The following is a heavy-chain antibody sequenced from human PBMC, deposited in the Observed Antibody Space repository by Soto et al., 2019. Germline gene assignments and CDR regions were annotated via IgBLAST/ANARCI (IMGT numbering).Heavy chain of an antibody. CDR2: INHSGST. D-gene: IGHD2-15*01. J-gene: IGHJ4*02. CDR3: ARVRHTRDYLVAANTPDY. Sequence: PSETLSLTCAVYGGSFSGYYWSWIRQPPGKGLEWIGEINHSGSTNYNPSLKSRVTISVDTSKNQFSLKLSSVTAADTAVYYCARVRHTRDYLVAANTPDYWGQGTLATVSS. CDR1: GGSFSGYY. V-gene: IGHV4-34*01.